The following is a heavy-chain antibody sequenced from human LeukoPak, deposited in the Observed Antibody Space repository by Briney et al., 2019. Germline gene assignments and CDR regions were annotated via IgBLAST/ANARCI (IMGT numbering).Heavy chain of an antibody. Sequence: GGSLRLSCAASGFTFSSYAMGWVRQAPGKGLEWVSTINESGGRTYYADSVKGRFTISRDNSKNTLYLQMNSLRAEDTAVYYCAKSAEQIVVVPGYWGQGTLVTVSS. D-gene: IGHD2-2*01. CDR2: INESGGRT. J-gene: IGHJ4*02. V-gene: IGHV3-23*01. CDR3: AKSAEQIVVVPGY. CDR1: GFTFSSYA.